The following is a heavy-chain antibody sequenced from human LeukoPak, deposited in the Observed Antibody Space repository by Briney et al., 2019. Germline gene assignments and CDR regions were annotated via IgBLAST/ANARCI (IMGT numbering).Heavy chain of an antibody. CDR1: GFTFSSYA. CDR2: ISGSGGST. CDR3: AKDRTRYYYDSSGYYYVGLL. D-gene: IGHD3-22*01. Sequence: GGSLRLSCAASGFTFSSYAMSWVRQAPGKGLEWVSAISGSGGSTYYADSVKGRFTISRDNSKNTLYLQMNSLRAEDTAVYYRAKDRTRYYYDSSGYYYVGLLWGQGTLVTVSS. J-gene: IGHJ4*02. V-gene: IGHV3-23*01.